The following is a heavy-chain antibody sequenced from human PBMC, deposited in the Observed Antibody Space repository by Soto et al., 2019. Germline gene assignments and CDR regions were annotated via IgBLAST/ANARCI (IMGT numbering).Heavy chain of an antibody. J-gene: IGHJ4*02. Sequence: QVQLVESGGGVVQPGRSLRLSCAASGFTFSSYGIHWVRQAPGKGLEWLTVIWYDGTYKYYADSVKGRFTISRDNSKNTVDLQMNSLRSEDTSVYYCARVNGVGELALLDYWGQGTLVSVSS. CDR3: ARVNGVGELALLDY. CDR2: IWYDGTYK. CDR1: GFTFSSYG. D-gene: IGHD3-16*02. V-gene: IGHV3-33*01.